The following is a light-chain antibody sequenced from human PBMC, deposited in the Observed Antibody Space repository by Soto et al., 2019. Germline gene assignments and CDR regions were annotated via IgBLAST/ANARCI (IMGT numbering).Light chain of an antibody. CDR1: QSVNSNH. V-gene: IGKV3-20*01. Sequence: EIVLTQSPGTLSLSPGETATLSCRASQSVNSNHIAWYQQKPGQAPRLLIYGPSSRATGIPERFSGSGSGTDFTLSISRLEPEDFAVYFCHQFGSSPQTFGHGTKVDIK. CDR2: GPS. J-gene: IGKJ1*01. CDR3: HQFGSSPQT.